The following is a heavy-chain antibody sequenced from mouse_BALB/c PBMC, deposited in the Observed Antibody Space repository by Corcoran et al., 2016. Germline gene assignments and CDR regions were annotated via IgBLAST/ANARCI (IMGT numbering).Heavy chain of an antibody. D-gene: IGHD4-1*01. J-gene: IGHJ1*01. CDR3: ANWEWYVDG. CDR2: IDPANGNT. Sequence: EVQLQQSGAELVKPGASVKLSCTASGFNIKDTYMHWVKQRPEQGLEWIGRIDPANGNTKYDPKFQGKATITADTSSNTAYLQLSSLTSEDTGVYYCANWEWYVDGWGAGTTVTVSS. V-gene: IGHV14-3*02. CDR1: GFNIKDTY.